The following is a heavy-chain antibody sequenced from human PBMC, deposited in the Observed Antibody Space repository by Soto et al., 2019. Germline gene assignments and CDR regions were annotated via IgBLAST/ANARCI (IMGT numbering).Heavy chain of an antibody. CDR1: GYTFTSCY. CDR2: INPGGGST. J-gene: IGHJ6*02. Sequence: ASVKVSCKASGYTFTSCYMHWVRQAPGQGLEWMGIINPGGGSTSYAQKFQGRVTMTRDTSTSTVYMELSSLRSEDTAVYYCARGGGYGNYYYYGMDVWGQGTTVTVSS. CDR3: ARGGGYGNYYYYGMDV. V-gene: IGHV1-46*01. D-gene: IGHD5-12*01.